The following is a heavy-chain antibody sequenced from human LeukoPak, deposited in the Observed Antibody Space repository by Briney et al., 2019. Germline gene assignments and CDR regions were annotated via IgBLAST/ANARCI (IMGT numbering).Heavy chain of an antibody. D-gene: IGHD3-10*01. V-gene: IGHV4-59*11. CDR2: IYYSGTT. Sequence: SETLSLTCTVSGGSISPLYWGWIRQPPGKGLEFIGYIYYSGTTNSTPSLRSRVTLSVDTSKNQFSLKLSSVTAADTAVYYCARGGVAAKYYFDYWGPGTLVTVSS. J-gene: IGHJ4*02. CDR3: ARGGVAAKYYFDY. CDR1: GGSISPLY.